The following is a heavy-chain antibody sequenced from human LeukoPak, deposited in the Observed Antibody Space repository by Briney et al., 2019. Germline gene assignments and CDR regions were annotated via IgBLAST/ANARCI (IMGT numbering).Heavy chain of an antibody. V-gene: IGHV4-61*02. CDR2: IYTSGST. D-gene: IGHD2-2*01. CDR1: GGSISSGSYY. CDR3: ARGEDIVVVPAAMGAFDI. Sequence: PSQTLSLTCTVSGGSISSGSYYWSWIRQPAGKGLEWIVRIYTSGSTNYNPSLKSRVTISVDTSKNQFSLKLSSVTAADTAVYYCARGEDIVVVPAAMGAFDIWGQGTMVTVSS. J-gene: IGHJ3*02.